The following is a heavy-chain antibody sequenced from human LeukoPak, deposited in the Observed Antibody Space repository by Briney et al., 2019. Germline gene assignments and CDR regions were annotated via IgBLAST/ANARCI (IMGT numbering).Heavy chain of an antibody. CDR2: FIPIFGTA. CDR1: GGTFSSYA. CDR3: ARDRAARPSLGDAFDI. V-gene: IGHV1-69*13. Sequence: SVKVSCKASGGTFSSYAIGWGRQAPGQGLEGRGGFIPIFGTANYAQKFQGRGTITADESTSTAYMELSSLRSEDTAVYYCARDRAARPSLGDAFDIWGQGTMVTVSS. D-gene: IGHD6-6*01. J-gene: IGHJ3*02.